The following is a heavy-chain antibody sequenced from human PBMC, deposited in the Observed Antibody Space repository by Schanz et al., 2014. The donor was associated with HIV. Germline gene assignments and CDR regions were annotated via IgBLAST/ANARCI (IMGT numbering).Heavy chain of an antibody. Sequence: QVQLVQSGAEVKKPGASVKVSCKASGYTFSNFGISWVRQAPGQGLEWMGWFNPNSGGRIYPQKFEGRVTMTRDTSISTAYMELSSLRYDDTAVYYCAREPSFSGLDVWGQGTTVIVSS. CDR3: AREPSFSGLDV. J-gene: IGHJ6*02. CDR1: GYTFSNFG. CDR2: FNPNSGGR. D-gene: IGHD6-6*01. V-gene: IGHV1-2*02.